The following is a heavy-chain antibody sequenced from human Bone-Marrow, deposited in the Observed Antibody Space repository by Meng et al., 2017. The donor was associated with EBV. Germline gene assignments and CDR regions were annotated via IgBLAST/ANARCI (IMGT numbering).Heavy chain of an antibody. CDR2: IYDCGTT. CDR1: GASVSGCTFR. CDR3: AKSSSSTPGVVDS. D-gene: IGHD6-6*01. V-gene: IGHV4-61*01. Sequence: QLPESAPALATPSATPPLTCAFSGASVSGCTFRWSWIRQPPGKELDWIGYIYDCGTTIYNPSLKSRVTIFLDTSRNQFSLGLRSVTTADTAVYYCAKSSSSTPGVVDSWGQGTLVTVSS. J-gene: IGHJ4*02.